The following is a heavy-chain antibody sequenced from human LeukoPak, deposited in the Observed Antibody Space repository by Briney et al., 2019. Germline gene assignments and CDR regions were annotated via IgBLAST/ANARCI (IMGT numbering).Heavy chain of an antibody. CDR2: ISSSGNSI. Sequence: PGGSLRLFCAASGITFSSYSMNWVRQAPGKGLEWVSSISSSGNSIYYADSVKGRFTISRDNAKNSLSLQMNSLRVEDTAVYYCARDGVRGFTATTPFDYWGPGTLVTVSS. J-gene: IGHJ4*02. D-gene: IGHD4-17*01. V-gene: IGHV3-21*01. CDR1: GITFSSYS. CDR3: ARDGVRGFTATTPFDY.